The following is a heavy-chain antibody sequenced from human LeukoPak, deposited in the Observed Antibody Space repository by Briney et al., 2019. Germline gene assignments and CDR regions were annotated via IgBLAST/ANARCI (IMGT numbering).Heavy chain of an antibody. Sequence: PSETLSLTCTVSGGSISSSASYWGWIRQPPGKGLEWIGAIYYSGITYYNPPLKSRVTLSVDTSKNQFSLGLSSVTAADTAVYYCARHGGGYVHLDYWGQGTLVTVSS. CDR3: ARHGGGYVHLDY. V-gene: IGHV4-39*01. D-gene: IGHD5-12*01. J-gene: IGHJ4*02. CDR1: GGSISSSASY. CDR2: IYYSGIT.